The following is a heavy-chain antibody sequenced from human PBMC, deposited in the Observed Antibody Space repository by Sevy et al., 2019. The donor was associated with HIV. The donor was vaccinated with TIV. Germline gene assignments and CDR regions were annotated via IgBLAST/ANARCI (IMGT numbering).Heavy chain of an antibody. CDR1: GYTFTSYG. D-gene: IGHD2-21*02. J-gene: IGHJ4*02. V-gene: IGHV1-18*01. CDR2: ISGYNGNT. CDR3: ARDYHTAGCYYDY. Sequence: ASVKVSCKASGYTFTSYGFSWVRRAPGQGLEWLGWISGYNGNTNYAQMLQGRVTMTTDTSTSTAFMELKSLGSDDAAGYYCARDYHTAGCYYDYWGQGTLVTVSS.